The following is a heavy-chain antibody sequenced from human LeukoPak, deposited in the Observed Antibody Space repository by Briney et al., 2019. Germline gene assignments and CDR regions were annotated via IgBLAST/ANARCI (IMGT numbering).Heavy chain of an antibody. V-gene: IGHV3-30*14. D-gene: IGHD3-9*01. J-gene: IGHJ4*02. Sequence: PGGSLRLSCEASGFTFSTYPMHWVRQAPDKGLEWVAMISHHGSNEYYADSVKGRFTISRDNSKNTVYLQMNNPRVEDTAFYYCARVHDTTGYYHYFDSWGQGTLVTVSS. CDR3: ARVHDTTGYYHYFDS. CDR2: ISHHGSNE. CDR1: GFTFSTYP.